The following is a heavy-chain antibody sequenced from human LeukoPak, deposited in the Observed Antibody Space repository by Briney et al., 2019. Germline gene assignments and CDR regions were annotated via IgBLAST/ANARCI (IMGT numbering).Heavy chain of an antibody. J-gene: IGHJ4*02. CDR2: ISSSSSYI. Sequence: GGSLRFSCAASGFTFSSYSMNWVRQAPGKGLEWVSSISSSSSYIYYADSVKGRFTISRDNAKNSLYLQMNSLRAEDTAVYYCARSNGGNSNCDYWGQGTLVTVSS. CDR1: GFTFSSYS. V-gene: IGHV3-21*01. CDR3: ARSNGGNSNCDY. D-gene: IGHD4-23*01.